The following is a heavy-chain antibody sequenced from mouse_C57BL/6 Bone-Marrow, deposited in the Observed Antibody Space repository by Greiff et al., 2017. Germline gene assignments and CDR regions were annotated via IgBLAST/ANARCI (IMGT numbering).Heavy chain of an antibody. V-gene: IGHV5-6*01. CDR3: ARRIYYGYGGPFYAMDY. J-gene: IGHJ4*01. Sequence: EVQLQESGGDLVKPGGSLKLSCAASGFTFSSYGMSWVRQTPDKRLEWVATISRGGSYTYYPDSVKGRFTISRDNAKNTLYRQMSSLKSEDTAMYYCARRIYYGYGGPFYAMDYWGQGTSGTVSS. CDR1: GFTFSSYG. D-gene: IGHD2-2*01. CDR2: ISRGGSYT.